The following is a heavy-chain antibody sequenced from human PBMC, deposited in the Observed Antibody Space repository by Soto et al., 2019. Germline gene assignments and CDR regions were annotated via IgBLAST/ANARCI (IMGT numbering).Heavy chain of an antibody. D-gene: IGHD1-7*01. CDR1: GGTFSSYA. Sequence: SVKVSCKASGGTFSSYAISGVRQAPGQGLEWMGGIIPIFGTANYAQKFQGRVTITADESTSTAYMELSSLRSEDTAVYYCASGPEVNWNCGPCDYWGQGTLVTVSS. CDR3: ASGPEVNWNCGPCDY. J-gene: IGHJ4*02. V-gene: IGHV1-69*13. CDR2: IIPIFGTA.